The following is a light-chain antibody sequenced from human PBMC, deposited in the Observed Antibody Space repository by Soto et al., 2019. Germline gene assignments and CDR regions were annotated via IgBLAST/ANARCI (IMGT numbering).Light chain of an antibody. J-gene: IGLJ1*01. CDR1: SSDIGPYNF. Sequence: QSVLTQPASVSGSPGQSITISCTGTSSDIGPYNFVSWYQHHPGEAPKLIIYEVTNRPSGVSHRFSGSKSGNTASLAISGLQPEDEADYYCCSYVGSYTYVFGTGTKVTVL. CDR2: EVT. CDR3: CSYVGSYTYV. V-gene: IGLV2-14*01.